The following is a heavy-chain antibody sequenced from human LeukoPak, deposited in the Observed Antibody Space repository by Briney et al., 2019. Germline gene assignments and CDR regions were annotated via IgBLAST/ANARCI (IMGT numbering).Heavy chain of an antibody. CDR3: ARRYCSGGNCYSALDS. CDR2: IYYSGST. D-gene: IGHD2-15*01. CDR1: GGSISSYY. Sequence: SETLSLTCTVSGGSISSYYWSWIRQPPGKGLEWIADIYYSGSTNYNPSLKSRVTISLDTSKNQFSLKLSSVTAADTAVYYCARRYCSGGNCYSALDSWGQGTLVTISS. J-gene: IGHJ4*02. V-gene: IGHV4-59*08.